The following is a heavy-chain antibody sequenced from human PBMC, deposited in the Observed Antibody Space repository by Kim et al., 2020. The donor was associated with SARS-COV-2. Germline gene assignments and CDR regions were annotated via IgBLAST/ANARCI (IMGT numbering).Heavy chain of an antibody. J-gene: IGHJ3*02. CDR1: GFTFSSYA. Sequence: GGSLRLSCAASGFTFSSYAMHWVRQAPGKGLEYVSVISSNGGTTYYANSVKGRFTMSRDNSKNTLYLQMGSLRAEDMAVYYCARESDDAFDIWGQGTMVT. CDR2: ISSNGGTT. CDR3: ARESDDAFDI. V-gene: IGHV3-64*01.